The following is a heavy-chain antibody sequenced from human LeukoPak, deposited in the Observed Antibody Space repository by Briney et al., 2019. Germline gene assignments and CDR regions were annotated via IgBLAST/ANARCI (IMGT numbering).Heavy chain of an antibody. CDR1: GFTFSSYS. CDR2: ISSSSSYI. CDR3: ARGDDEVATTMWDRIFDY. Sequence: GGSLRLSCAASGFTFSSYSMNWVRQAPGRGLEWVSSISSSSSYIYYADSVKGRFTISRDNAKNSLYLQMNSLRAEDTAVYYCARGDDEVATTMWDRIFDYWGQGTLVTVSS. V-gene: IGHV3-21*01. J-gene: IGHJ4*02. D-gene: IGHD5-12*01.